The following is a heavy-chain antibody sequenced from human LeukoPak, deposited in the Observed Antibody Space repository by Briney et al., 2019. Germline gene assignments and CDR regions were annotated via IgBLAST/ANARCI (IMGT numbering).Heavy chain of an antibody. V-gene: IGHV1-2*02. J-gene: IGHJ6*02. CDR3: ARGPLGGATTYYYYGMDV. CDR2: INPNSGGT. D-gene: IGHD1-26*01. Sequence: ASVKVSCKASGYTSTGYYMHWVRQAPGQGLEWMGWINPNSGGTNYAQKFQGRVTMTRDTSISTAYMELSRLRSDDTAVYYCARGPLGGATTYYYYGMDVWGQGTTVTVSS. CDR1: GYTSTGYY.